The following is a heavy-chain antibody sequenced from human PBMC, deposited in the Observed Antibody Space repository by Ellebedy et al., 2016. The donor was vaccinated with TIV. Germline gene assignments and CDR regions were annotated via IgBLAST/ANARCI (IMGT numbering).Heavy chain of an antibody. CDR3: ARAPPRRGSYVWDY. CDR1: GFTFSDYY. CDR2: ISSSGNTI. J-gene: IGHJ4*02. D-gene: IGHD1-26*01. Sequence: GESLKISCAASGFTFSDYYMRWIRRAPGKGLEWVSYISSSGNTIYYADSVKGRFTISRDNAKNSLYLQMNSLRAEDTAVYYCARAPPRRGSYVWDYWGQGTLVTVSS. V-gene: IGHV3-11*01.